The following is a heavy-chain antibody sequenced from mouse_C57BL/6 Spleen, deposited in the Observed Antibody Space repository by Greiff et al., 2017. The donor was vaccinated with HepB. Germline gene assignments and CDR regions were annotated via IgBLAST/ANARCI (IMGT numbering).Heavy chain of an antibody. CDR2: IDPETGGT. CDR1: GYTFNDYE. D-gene: IGHD2-5*01. J-gene: IGHJ3*01. Sequence: VQLQESGAELVRPGASVKLSCKASGYTFNDYEMHWVKQTPVHGLEWIGAIDPETGGTAYNQKFKGKAILTADTSSSTAYMELSSLTSEDTAVYYCTSRGYSKGGFAYWGQGTLVTVSA. V-gene: IGHV1-15*01. CDR3: TSRGYSKGGFAY.